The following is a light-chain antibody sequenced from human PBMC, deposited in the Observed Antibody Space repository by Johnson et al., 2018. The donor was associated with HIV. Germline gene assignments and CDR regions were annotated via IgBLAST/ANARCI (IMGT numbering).Light chain of an antibody. CDR3: GTWDTSLSPGGV. CDR1: SSNIGNNY. J-gene: IGLJ1*01. V-gene: IGLV1-51*01. CDR2: DNN. Sequence: QSVLTQPPSVSAAPGQKVTISCSGSSSNIGNNYVSWYQQVPGTAPKLLIYDNNKRPSGIPDRFSGSKSGTSATLGITGLQTGDEADYYCGTWDTSLSPGGVFGSGTKVTVL.